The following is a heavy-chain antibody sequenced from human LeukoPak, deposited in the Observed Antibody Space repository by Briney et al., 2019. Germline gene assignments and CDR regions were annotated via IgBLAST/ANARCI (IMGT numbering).Heavy chain of an antibody. CDR2: INHSGST. J-gene: IGHJ4*02. D-gene: IGHD1-26*01. Sequence: SETLSLTCAVYGRSFSGYYWSWIRQPPGKGLEWIGEINHSGSTNYNPSLKSRVTISVDTSKNQFSLKLSSVTAADTAVYYCASGEGARLFDYWGQGTLVTVSS. V-gene: IGHV4-34*01. CDR1: GRSFSGYY. CDR3: ASGEGARLFDY.